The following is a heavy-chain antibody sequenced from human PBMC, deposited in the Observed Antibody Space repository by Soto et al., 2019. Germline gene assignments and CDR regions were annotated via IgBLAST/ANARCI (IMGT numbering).Heavy chain of an antibody. V-gene: IGHV4-30-4*01. CDR1: GGSISSGDYY. CDR2: IYYSGST. D-gene: IGHD5-18*01. Sequence: SETLSLTCTVSGGSISSGDYYWSWIRQPPGKGLEWIGYIYYSGSTYYNPSLKSRVTISVDTSKNQFSLKLSSVTAADTAVYYCARADSYGPGGFDYWGQGTLVTVSS. CDR3: ARADSYGPGGFDY. J-gene: IGHJ4*02.